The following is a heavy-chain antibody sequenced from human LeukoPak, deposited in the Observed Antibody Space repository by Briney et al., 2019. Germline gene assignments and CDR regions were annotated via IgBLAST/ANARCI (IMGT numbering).Heavy chain of an antibody. J-gene: IGHJ5*02. V-gene: IGHV5-51*01. D-gene: IGHD5-18*01. CDR1: GYNFTNYW. Sequence: GESLKISCKGSGYNFTNYWIGWVRPKPGKGLEWMGVIYAGDSDTRYSPSFQGQVTISVDKSISTAYLQWDSLKVSDSAMYYCASPDTAMTWGQGTLVSVSS. CDR2: IYAGDSDT. CDR3: ASPDTAMT.